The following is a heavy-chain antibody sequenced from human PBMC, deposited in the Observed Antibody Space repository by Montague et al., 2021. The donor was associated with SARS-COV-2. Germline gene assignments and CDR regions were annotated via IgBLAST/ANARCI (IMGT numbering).Heavy chain of an antibody. CDR3: ARELQYNWFDP. CDR2: IYYRGTT. V-gene: IGHV4-59*01. CDR1: GGSIDSYY. Sequence: SETLSLTCTVSGGSIDSYYWSWLRQPPGKGLEWIGYIYYRGTTNNNHSLESRVTMSVDTSKNQFSLNLSSVTAADTAMYYCARELQYNWFDPWGQGTLVTVSS. J-gene: IGHJ5*02. D-gene: IGHD2-21*02.